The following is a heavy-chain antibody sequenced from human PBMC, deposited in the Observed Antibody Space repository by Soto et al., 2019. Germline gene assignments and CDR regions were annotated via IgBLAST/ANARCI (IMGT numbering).Heavy chain of an antibody. CDR3: ARVRVDYFDTRGSVWFDP. Sequence: GASVKVSCKASGYTFTNFGISWVRQAPGQGLEWMGWISAYNGTANYAQKLQGRVTMTTDTSTSTAYMELRSLRSDDTAVYYCARVRVDYFDTRGSVWFDPWGQGTLVTVSS. CDR1: GYTFTNFG. V-gene: IGHV1-18*01. D-gene: IGHD3-22*01. CDR2: ISAYNGTA. J-gene: IGHJ5*02.